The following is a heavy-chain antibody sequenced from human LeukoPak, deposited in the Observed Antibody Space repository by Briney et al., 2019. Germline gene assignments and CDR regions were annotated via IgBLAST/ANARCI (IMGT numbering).Heavy chain of an antibody. Sequence: QPGGSLRLSCAASGFTFSSYWMSWVRQAPGKGLEWVANIKQDGSEKYYVDSVKGRLTISRDNAKNSLYLQMNSLRAEDTAVYYCAGERWLVRQAYYYYMDVWGKGTTVTVSS. V-gene: IGHV3-7*01. CDR2: IKQDGSEK. CDR1: GFTFSSYW. D-gene: IGHD6-19*01. CDR3: AGERWLVRQAYYYYMDV. J-gene: IGHJ6*03.